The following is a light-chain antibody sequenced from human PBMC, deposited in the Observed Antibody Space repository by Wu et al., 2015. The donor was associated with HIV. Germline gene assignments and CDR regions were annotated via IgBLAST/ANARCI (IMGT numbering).Light chain of an antibody. CDR1: QSVSSY. J-gene: IGKJ3*01. CDR2: DAS. V-gene: IGKV3-11*01. Sequence: EIVLTQSPATLSLSPGERATLSCRASQSVSSYLAWYQQKPGQAPRLLIYDASNGATAIPARFSGSGSGTDFTLTISSLEPEDFAVYYCHQRSNWPMTFGPGTKVDIK. CDR3: HQRSNWPMT.